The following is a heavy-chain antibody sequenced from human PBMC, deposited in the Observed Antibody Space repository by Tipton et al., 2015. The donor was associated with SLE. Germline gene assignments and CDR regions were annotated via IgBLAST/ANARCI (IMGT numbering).Heavy chain of an antibody. J-gene: IGHJ4*02. CDR2: IYNSGSP. CDR3: ARAGAVGATLQFDY. CDR1: GASISTYY. D-gene: IGHD1-26*01. Sequence: TLSLTCTVSGASISTYYWSWIRHPPGKGLEWIGYIYNSGSPNYNPSLKSRVTISLDTSKNQFSLKLSSVTAADTAVYYCARAGAVGATLQFDYWGQGTLVTVSA. V-gene: IGHV4-59*01.